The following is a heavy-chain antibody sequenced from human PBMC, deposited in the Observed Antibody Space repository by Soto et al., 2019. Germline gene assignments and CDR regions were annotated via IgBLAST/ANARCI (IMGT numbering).Heavy chain of an antibody. J-gene: IGHJ6*02. Sequence: ASVKVSCKASGYTFTIYAMHWVRQAPGQRLEWMGWINAGNGNTKYSQKFQGRVTITRDTSASTAYMELSSLRSEDTAVYYCARDPRGFDGMDVWGQGTTVTVSS. CDR2: INAGNGNT. D-gene: IGHD3-3*01. CDR1: GYTFTIYA. CDR3: ARDPRGFDGMDV. V-gene: IGHV1-3*01.